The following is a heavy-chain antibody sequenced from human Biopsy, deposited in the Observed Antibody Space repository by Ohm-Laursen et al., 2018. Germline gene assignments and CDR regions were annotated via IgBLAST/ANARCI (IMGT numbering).Heavy chain of an antibody. CDR3: ATTTMDTSGWYGNYFDS. D-gene: IGHD6-19*01. Sequence: SDTLSLTCSVSGYSMSTYYWSWIRQPPGKGLEWIGYISYSGNTNYNPSLKSRVTMSVDTSKNQFSLKVYSVTAADTAIYYCATTTMDTSGWYGNYFDSWGQGALVTVSS. V-gene: IGHV4-59*08. CDR1: GYSMSTYY. CDR2: ISYSGNT. J-gene: IGHJ4*02.